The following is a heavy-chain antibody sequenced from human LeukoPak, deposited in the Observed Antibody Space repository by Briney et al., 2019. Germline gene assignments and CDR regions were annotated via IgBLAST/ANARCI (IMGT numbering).Heavy chain of an antibody. Sequence: GGSLRLSCAASGFTFNSYAMSWARQAPGEGLEWVSAISGSGGSTYYADSVKGRFTISRDNSKNTLYLQMNSLRAEDTAVYYCAKCYYDSSGYYFGAFDIWGQGTMVTVSS. D-gene: IGHD3-22*01. V-gene: IGHV3-23*01. CDR3: AKCYYDSSGYYFGAFDI. CDR1: GFTFNSYA. J-gene: IGHJ3*02. CDR2: ISGSGGST.